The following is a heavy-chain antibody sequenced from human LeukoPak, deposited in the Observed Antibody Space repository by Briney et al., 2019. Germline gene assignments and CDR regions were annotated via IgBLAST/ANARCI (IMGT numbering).Heavy chain of an antibody. J-gene: IGHJ5*01. Sequence: PGGSLRLSCAASGFTVSSNYMSWVRQPPGKGLDWVAVIYTGGMTDYADSVKGRFTISRDESKNTLDLQMNSLRSEDTALYYCGRGNLYESKVFASWGKEPRSPCP. V-gene: IGHV3-53*03. CDR2: IYTGGMT. CDR1: GFTVSSNY. CDR3: GRGNLYESKVFAS. D-gene: IGHD2-8*01.